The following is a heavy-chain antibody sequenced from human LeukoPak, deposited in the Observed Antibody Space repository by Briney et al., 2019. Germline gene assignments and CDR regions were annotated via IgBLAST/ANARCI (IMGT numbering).Heavy chain of an antibody. V-gene: IGHV4-39*07. CDR1: GGSISSSSYY. CDR2: IYYSGST. Sequence: SETLSLTCTVSGGSISSSSYYWGWIRQPPGKGLEWIGSIYYSGSTYYNPSLKSRLTISVDTSKNQFSLKLSSVTAADTAVYYCARGPFYASGSTDFQHWGQGTLVTVSS. D-gene: IGHD3-10*01. J-gene: IGHJ1*01. CDR3: ARGPFYASGSTDFQH.